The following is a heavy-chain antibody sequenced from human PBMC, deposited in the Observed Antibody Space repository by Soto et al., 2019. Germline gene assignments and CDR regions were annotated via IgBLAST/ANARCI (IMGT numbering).Heavy chain of an antibody. CDR1: GFTLSSYS. Sequence: EVQLVESGGGLVQPGGSLRLSCEASGFTLSSYSMNWARQAPGQGLECVSYISSSRTTIYYADSVKGRFTISRDNSKNALYLQMNILRDEDTAVYYCARDNPRSPGWDVCGQGTTGSVSS. J-gene: IGHJ6*02. CDR3: ARDNPRSPGWDV. CDR2: ISSSRTTI. V-gene: IGHV3-48*02.